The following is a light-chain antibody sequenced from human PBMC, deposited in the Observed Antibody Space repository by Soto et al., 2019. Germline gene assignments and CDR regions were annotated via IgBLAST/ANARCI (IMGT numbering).Light chain of an antibody. CDR3: QQYNDNWT. CDR1: QSISSW. J-gene: IGKJ1*01. CDR2: KAY. V-gene: IGKV1-5*03. Sequence: DIQMTQSPSTMSPSVGDTVTITCRASQSISSWLAWYQQKPGTAPKLLIYKAYTLQSGVPSRFSGSGSGTEFTLTISSLQPDDSATYYCQQYNDNWTFGQGTKVEIK.